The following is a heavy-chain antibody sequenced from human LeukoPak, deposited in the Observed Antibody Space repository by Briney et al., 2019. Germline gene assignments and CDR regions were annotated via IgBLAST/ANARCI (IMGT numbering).Heavy chain of an antibody. V-gene: IGHV3-21*01. CDR1: GFTFSSYS. J-gene: IGHJ4*02. CDR3: ARRRATIAAAGTGLDFDY. D-gene: IGHD6-13*01. Sequence: GGSLRLSCAASGFTFSSYSMNWLRQAPGKGLEWVSSISSSSSYIYYADSVKGRFTISRDNAKNSLYLQMNSLRAEDTAVYYCARRRATIAAAGTGLDFDYWGQGTLVTVSS. CDR2: ISSSSSYI.